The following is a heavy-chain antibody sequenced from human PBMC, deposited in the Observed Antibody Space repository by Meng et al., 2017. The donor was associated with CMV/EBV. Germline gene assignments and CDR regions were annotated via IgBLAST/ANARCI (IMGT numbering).Heavy chain of an antibody. Sequence: GGSLRLSCAASGFTFSSYAMHWVRQAPGKGLEWVAVISHDGSNKYYADSVKGRFTISRDNSKNTLYLQMNSLRAEDTAVYYCARDPIAAAGNYFDYWGQGTLVTVSS. V-gene: IGHV3-30-3*01. CDR1: GFTFSSYA. D-gene: IGHD6-13*01. J-gene: IGHJ4*02. CDR3: ARDPIAAAGNYFDY. CDR2: ISHDGSNK.